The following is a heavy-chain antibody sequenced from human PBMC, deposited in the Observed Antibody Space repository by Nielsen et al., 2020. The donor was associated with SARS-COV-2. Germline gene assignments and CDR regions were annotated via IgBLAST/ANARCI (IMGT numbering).Heavy chain of an antibody. V-gene: IGHV1-46*01. J-gene: IGHJ5*02. CDR1: GYTFTSHY. CDR3: ARGTYYYDSRIPPYNWFDP. CDR2: INSSGGRT. Sequence: ASVKVSCKTSGYTFTSHYVHWVRQAPGQGLEWMGLINSSGGRTIYAQKFQGRVTITADKSTSTAYMELSSLRSEDTAVYYCARGTYYYDSRIPPYNWFDPWGQGTLVTVSS. D-gene: IGHD3-22*01.